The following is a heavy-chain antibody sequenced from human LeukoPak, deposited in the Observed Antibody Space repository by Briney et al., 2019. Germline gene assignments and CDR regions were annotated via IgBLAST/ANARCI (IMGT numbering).Heavy chain of an antibody. D-gene: IGHD3-3*02. CDR2: ISPNSGDT. V-gene: IGHV1-2*02. Sequence: GASVKVSCKASGYTFTNYYINWVRQAPGQGLEWLGWISPNSGDTNYAQKFQGRVTMTRDTPISTAYMDLSSLRSDDTAVYYCARETSLAYWGQGTLVTVSS. CDR3: ARETSLAY. J-gene: IGHJ4*02. CDR1: GYTFTNYY.